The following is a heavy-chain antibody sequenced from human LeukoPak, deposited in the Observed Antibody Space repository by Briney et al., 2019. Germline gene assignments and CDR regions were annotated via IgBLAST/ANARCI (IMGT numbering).Heavy chain of an antibody. CDR1: GYSISSGYY. CDR2: IYHSGST. D-gene: IGHD1-26*01. CDR3: ARVDGSYPRYWFDP. Sequence: PSETLSLTCTVSGYSISSGYYWGWIRQPPGKGLEWIGSIYHSGSTYYNPSLKSRVTISVDTSKNQFSLKLSSVTAADTAVYYCARVDGSYPRYWFDPWGQGTLVTVSS. V-gene: IGHV4-38-2*02. J-gene: IGHJ5*02.